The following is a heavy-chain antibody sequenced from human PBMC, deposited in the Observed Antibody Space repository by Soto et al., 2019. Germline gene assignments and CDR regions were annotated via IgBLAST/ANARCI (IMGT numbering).Heavy chain of an antibody. D-gene: IGHD3-3*01. CDR1: GGTFSSYA. CDR3: ANYYDFWSGYTTAEYFQH. CDR2: IIPIFGTA. V-gene: IGHV1-69*06. Sequence: GASVKVSCKASGGTFSSYAISWVRQAPGQGLGWMGGIIPIFGTANYAQKFQGRVTITADKSTSTAYMELSSLRSEDTAVYYCANYYDFWSGYTTAEYFQHWGQGTLVTVSS. J-gene: IGHJ1*01.